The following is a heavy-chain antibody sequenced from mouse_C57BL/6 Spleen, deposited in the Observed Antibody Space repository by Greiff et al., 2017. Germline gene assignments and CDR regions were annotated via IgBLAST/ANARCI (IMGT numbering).Heavy chain of an antibody. CDR3: ARHEDRDYSLAY. J-gene: IGHJ3*01. CDR1: GYTFTEYT. D-gene: IGHD2-13*01. Sequence: VQLQQSGAELVKPGASVKLSCKASGYTFTEYTIHWVQQRSGQGLEWIGWFYPGSGSIKYNAKFKDKATLTADKASITVYMESSRLTSEDAAVYFCARHEDRDYSLAYWGQGTLVTVSA. V-gene: IGHV1-62-2*01. CDR2: FYPGSGSI.